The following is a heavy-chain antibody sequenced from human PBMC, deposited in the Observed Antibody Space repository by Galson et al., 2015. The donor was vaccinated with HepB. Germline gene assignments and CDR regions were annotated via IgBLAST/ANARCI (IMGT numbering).Heavy chain of an antibody. CDR2: ISGSGGST. CDR3: ANSYDFWSGYYPFDY. V-gene: IGHV3-23*01. Sequence: SLRLSCAASGFTFSSYAMSWVRQAPGKGLEWVPAISGSGGSTYYADSVKGRFTISRDNSKNTLYLQMNSLRAEDTAVYYCANSYDFWSGYYPFDYWGQGTLVTVSS. D-gene: IGHD3-3*01. J-gene: IGHJ4*02. CDR1: GFTFSSYA.